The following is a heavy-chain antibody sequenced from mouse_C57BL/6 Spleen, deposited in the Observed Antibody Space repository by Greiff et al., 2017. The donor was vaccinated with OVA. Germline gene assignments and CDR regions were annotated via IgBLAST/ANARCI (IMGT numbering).Heavy chain of an antibody. V-gene: IGHV1-52*01. Sequence: VQLQQSGAELVRPGSSVKLSCKASGYTFTSYWMHWVKQRPIQGLEWIGNIDPSDSETHYNQKFKDKATLTVDKSSSTAYMQLSSLTSEDSAVYYCARSGNYPDYWGQGTTLTVSS. CDR1: GYTFTSYW. CDR3: ARSGNYPDY. CDR2: IDPSDSET. D-gene: IGHD2-1*01. J-gene: IGHJ2*01.